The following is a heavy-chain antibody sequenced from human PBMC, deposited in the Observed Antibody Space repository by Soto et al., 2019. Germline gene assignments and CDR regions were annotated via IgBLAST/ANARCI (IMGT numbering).Heavy chain of an antibody. V-gene: IGHV1-58*02. D-gene: IGHD3-3*01. CDR2: IVVGSGNT. Sequence: AASVKVSCKASGFTFTTSGIHWVRRARGQGLEWMGWIVVGSGNTKYNQKFQERVTLTRDMATDTAYMDLRSLTSADTAIYYCAAVVPPSGILERLGLDPWGQGTLVTVSS. CDR1: GFTFTTSG. J-gene: IGHJ5*02. CDR3: AAVVPPSGILERLGLDP.